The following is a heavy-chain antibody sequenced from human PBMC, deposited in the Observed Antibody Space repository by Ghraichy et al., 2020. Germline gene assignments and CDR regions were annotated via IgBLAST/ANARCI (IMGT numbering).Heavy chain of an antibody. CDR3: AKWRLELRRVDH. J-gene: IGHJ4*02. Sequence: GGSQRLSCAASGFSFVSYAMSWVRQAPGKGLEWVSAVSTNGGSTYYADSVKGRFTISRDNSKNTLYLQMNSLRAEDTAVYYCAKWRLELRRVDHWGQGTLVTVSS. CDR2: VSTNGGST. V-gene: IGHV3-23*01. CDR1: GFSFVSYA. D-gene: IGHD1-7*01.